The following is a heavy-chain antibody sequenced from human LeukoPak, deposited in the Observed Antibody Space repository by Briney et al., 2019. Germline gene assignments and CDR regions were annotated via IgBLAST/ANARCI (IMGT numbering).Heavy chain of an antibody. J-gene: IGHJ4*02. Sequence: GGSLRLSCAASGFTFGTCAMNWVRQAPGKGLEWVSYISSSSSTIYYADSVKGRFTISRDNAKNSLYLQMNSLRAEDTAVYYCARVPPGTMIVHFFDYWGQGTLVTVSS. CDR1: GFTFGTCA. CDR3: ARVPPGTMIVHFFDY. CDR2: ISSSSSTI. V-gene: IGHV3-48*01. D-gene: IGHD3-22*01.